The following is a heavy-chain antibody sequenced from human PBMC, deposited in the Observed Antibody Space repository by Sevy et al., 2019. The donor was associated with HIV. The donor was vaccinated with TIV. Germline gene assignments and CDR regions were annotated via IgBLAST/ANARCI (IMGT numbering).Heavy chain of an antibody. J-gene: IGHJ1*01. CDR1: GFTFSSYA. V-gene: IGHV3-23*01. CDR2: ISGSGGST. Sequence: GGSLRLSCAASGFTFSSYAMSWVRQAPGKGLEWVSAISGSGGSTYYAYSVKGRFTISRDNSKNTLYLQMNSLRAEDTAVYYCAKGGSYYESEYFQHWGQGTLVTVSS. D-gene: IGHD1-26*01. CDR3: AKGGSYYESEYFQH.